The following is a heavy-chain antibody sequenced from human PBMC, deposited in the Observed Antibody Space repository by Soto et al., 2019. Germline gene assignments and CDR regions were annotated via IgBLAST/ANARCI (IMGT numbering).Heavy chain of an antibody. Sequence: PSETLSLTCAVYGGSFSGYYWSWIRQPPGKGLEWIGEINHSGSTNYNPSLKSRVTISVGTSKNQFSLKLSSVTAADTAVYYCARDGGGDSSGYYYGFDYWGQGTLVTVSS. CDR3: ARDGGGDSSGYYYGFDY. D-gene: IGHD3-22*01. CDR2: INHSGST. V-gene: IGHV4-34*01. CDR1: GGSFSGYY. J-gene: IGHJ4*02.